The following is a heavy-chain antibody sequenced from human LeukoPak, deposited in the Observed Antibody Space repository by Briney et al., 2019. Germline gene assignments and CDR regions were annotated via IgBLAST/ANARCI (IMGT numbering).Heavy chain of an antibody. CDR2: IYHSGST. Sequence: SETLSLTCAVSGGSISSSNWWSWVRQPPGKGLEWIGEIYHSGSTNYNPSLKSRVTISVDTSKNQFSLKLSSVTAADTAVYYCARDRRFGELLSTYYYYMDVWGKGTTVTVSS. V-gene: IGHV4-4*02. CDR3: ARDRRFGELLSTYYYYMDV. D-gene: IGHD3-10*01. CDR1: GGSISSSNW. J-gene: IGHJ6*03.